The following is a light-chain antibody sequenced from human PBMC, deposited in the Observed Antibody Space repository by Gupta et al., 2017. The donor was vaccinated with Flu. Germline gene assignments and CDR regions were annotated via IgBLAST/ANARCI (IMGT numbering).Light chain of an antibody. CDR3: SAYTTSSTVI. CDR2: EVS. V-gene: IGLV2-14*01. J-gene: IGLJ2*01. CDR1: SSDGINYNY. Sequence: SLAISCSGTSSDGINYNYGSWYQHPPGRAAELLLYEVSSRPSGVSDRFSGTKSGNTASLTSSGLHADDEADYYCSAYTTSSTVIFGGGTKLTVL.